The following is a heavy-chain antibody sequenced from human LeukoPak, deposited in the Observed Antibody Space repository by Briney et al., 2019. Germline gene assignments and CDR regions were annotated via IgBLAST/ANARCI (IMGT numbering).Heavy chain of an antibody. CDR2: IYYSGST. D-gene: IGHD1-26*01. V-gene: IGHV4-38-2*02. Sequence: SETLSLTCTVSGYSISSGYYWGWIRQPPGKGLEWIGYIYYSGSTNYNPSLKSRVTISVDTSKNQFSLKLSSVTAADTAVYYCARDPGSGSYYPRPHYYFDYWGQGTLVTVSS. CDR1: GYSISSGYY. J-gene: IGHJ4*02. CDR3: ARDPGSGSYYPRPHYYFDY.